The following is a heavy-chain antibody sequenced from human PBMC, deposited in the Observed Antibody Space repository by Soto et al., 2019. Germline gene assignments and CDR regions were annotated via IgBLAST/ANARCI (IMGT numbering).Heavy chain of an antibody. Sequence: GGSLRLSCGASGFAFRSYNMNWVRQAPGKGLEWVASISSGSSNIYYADSVKGRFTISRDNAKNSLYLQMDSLRAEDSAVYYCASTTVVAATFDFWGQGALVTVSS. J-gene: IGHJ4*02. CDR3: ASTTVVAATFDF. D-gene: IGHD2-15*01. CDR2: ISSGSSNI. V-gene: IGHV3-21*01. CDR1: GFAFRSYN.